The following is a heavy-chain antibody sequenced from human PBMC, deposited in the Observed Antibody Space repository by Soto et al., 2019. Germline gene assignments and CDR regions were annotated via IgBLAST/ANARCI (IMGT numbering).Heavy chain of an antibody. CDR2: IYYSGST. V-gene: IGHV4-30-4*01. D-gene: IGHD6-19*01. CDR1: GGSISSGDYY. CDR3: ARVTWLVRGNWFDP. Sequence: SETLSLTCTVSGGSISSGDYYWSWIRQPPGKGLEWIGYIYYSGSTYYNPSLKSRVTISVDKSKNQFSLKLSSVTAADTAVYYCARVTWLVRGNWFDPWGQGTLVTVSS. J-gene: IGHJ5*02.